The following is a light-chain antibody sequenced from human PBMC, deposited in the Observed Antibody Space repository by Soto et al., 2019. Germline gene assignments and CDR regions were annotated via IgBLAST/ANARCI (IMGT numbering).Light chain of an antibody. Sequence: QSVLTQPPSVSGAPGQRVTISCTGTSSNIGANYDVHWYQQLPGTAPKLLLSGNSDRPSKVPDRFSVSKSGTSASLAITGLQPEDEADYYCQSYDSGLSGRVFGGGTQLTVL. J-gene: IGLJ2*01. CDR1: SSNIGANYD. V-gene: IGLV1-40*01. CDR2: GNS. CDR3: QSYDSGLSGRV.